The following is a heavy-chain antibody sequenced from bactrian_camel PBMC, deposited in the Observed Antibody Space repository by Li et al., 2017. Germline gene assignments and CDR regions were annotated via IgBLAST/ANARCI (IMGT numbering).Heavy chain of an antibody. J-gene: IGHJ4*01. CDR1: GFASSKRC. CDR2: ITTAGGRE. CDR3: ATAEGSWYGQYKH. V-gene: IGHV3S1*01. D-gene: IGHD6*01. Sequence: HVQLVESGGGLVQAGGSLRPSCAASGFASSKRCMGWFRQAPGKEREGVAAITTAGGRELYVDSVKGRFTISRDSVKNTLYLQMNSLKSEDTALYYCATAEGSWYGQYKHWGQGTQVTVS.